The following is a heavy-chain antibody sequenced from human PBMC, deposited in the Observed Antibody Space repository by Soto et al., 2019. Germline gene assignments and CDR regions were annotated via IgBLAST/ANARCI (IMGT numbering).Heavy chain of an antibody. J-gene: IGHJ4*02. CDR1: GGSFSGYY. D-gene: IGHD3-22*01. V-gene: IGHV4-34*01. Sequence: QVQLQQWGAGLLKPSETLSLTCAVYGGSFSGYYWSWIRQPPGKGLEWIGEINHSGSTNYNPSLKRRVTISVDTSKNQFSLKLSSVTAADTAVYYCARHTPLRGYDSSGYYLRRGVDYWGQGTLVTVSS. CDR3: ARHTPLRGYDSSGYYLRRGVDY. CDR2: INHSGST.